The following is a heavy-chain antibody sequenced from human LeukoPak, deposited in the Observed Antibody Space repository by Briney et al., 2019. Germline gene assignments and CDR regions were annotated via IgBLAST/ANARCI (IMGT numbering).Heavy chain of an antibody. CDR1: GGSFSGYY. Sequence: PSETLSLTCAVYGGSFSGYYWSWIRQPPGKGLEWIGEINHSGSTNYNPSLKSRVTISVDTSKSHFSLKLSSVTAADTAVYYCARSRGGYSYYWYCDLWGRGTLVTVSS. CDR3: ARSRGGYSYYWYCDL. J-gene: IGHJ2*01. V-gene: IGHV4-34*01. CDR2: INHSGST. D-gene: IGHD5-18*01.